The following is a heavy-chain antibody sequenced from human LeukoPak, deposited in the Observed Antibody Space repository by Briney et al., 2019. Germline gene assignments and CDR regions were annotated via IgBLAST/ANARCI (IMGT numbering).Heavy chain of an antibody. CDR2: INAYNGNT. D-gene: IGHD6-19*01. J-gene: IGHJ4*02. Sequence: ASVKVSCKASGYTFTTYGTSWVRQAPGRGLEWMGWINAYNGNTNYAQKLQGRVTMTTDTSTSTAYMELRSLRSDDTAVYYCARPRGSSGRGDLDYWGQGTLVTVSS. V-gene: IGHV1-18*01. CDR1: GYTFTTYG. CDR3: ARPRGSSGRGDLDY.